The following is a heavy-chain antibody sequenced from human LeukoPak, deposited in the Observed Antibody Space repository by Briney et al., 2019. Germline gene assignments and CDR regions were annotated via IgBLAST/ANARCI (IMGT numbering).Heavy chain of an antibody. CDR3: ARDRAAGTNWFDP. Sequence: GASVKVSCKASGYTFSSYYIHWVRQAPGQGLEWMGIINPSGGSTGYAQKFQGRVTMTRDTSISTAYMELSRLRSDDTAVYYCARDRAAGTNWFDPWGQGTLVTVSS. CDR2: INPSGGST. J-gene: IGHJ5*02. CDR1: GYTFSSYY. D-gene: IGHD6-13*01. V-gene: IGHV1-46*01.